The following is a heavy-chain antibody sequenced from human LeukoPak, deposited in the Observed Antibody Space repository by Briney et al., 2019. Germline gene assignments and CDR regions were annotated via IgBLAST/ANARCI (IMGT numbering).Heavy chain of an antibody. Sequence: SGTLSLTCAVSGGSISSSNWWSWVRQPPGKGLEWIGSIYYSGSTYYNPSLKSRVTISVDTSKNQFSLKLSSVTAADTAVYYCARDPTPYDSSGYDWGQGTLVTVSS. D-gene: IGHD3-22*01. CDR2: IYYSGST. CDR3: ARDPTPYDSSGYD. CDR1: GGSISSSNW. V-gene: IGHV4-4*02. J-gene: IGHJ4*02.